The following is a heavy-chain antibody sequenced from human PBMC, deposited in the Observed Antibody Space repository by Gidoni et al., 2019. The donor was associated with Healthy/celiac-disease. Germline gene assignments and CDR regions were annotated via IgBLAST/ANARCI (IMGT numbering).Heavy chain of an antibody. J-gene: IGHJ4*02. CDR2: IKQDGSEK. Sequence: EVQLVESGGGLVQPGGSLRLSCAASGFTFSSYWMSWVRQAPGKGLEWVANIKQDGSEKYYVDSVKGRFTISRDNAKNSLYLQMNSLRAEDTAVYYCARGDYYDSSGYSDWGQGTLVTVSS. V-gene: IGHV3-7*01. CDR1: GFTFSSYW. CDR3: ARGDYYDSSGYSD. D-gene: IGHD3-22*01.